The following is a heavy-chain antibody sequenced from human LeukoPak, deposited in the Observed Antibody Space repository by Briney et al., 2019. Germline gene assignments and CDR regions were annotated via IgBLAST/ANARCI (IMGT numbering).Heavy chain of an antibody. Sequence: GGSLRLSCAASGLTFSSYWMHWVRQAPGKGLVWVSGINSDGSSTSYADSVKGRFTISRDNAKNRLYLQMNSLRAEDTAVYYCATSYYDSSGYYFGDAFDIWGQGTMVTVSS. CDR1: GLTFSSYW. CDR2: INSDGSST. J-gene: IGHJ3*02. D-gene: IGHD3-22*01. V-gene: IGHV3-74*01. CDR3: ATSYYDSSGYYFGDAFDI.